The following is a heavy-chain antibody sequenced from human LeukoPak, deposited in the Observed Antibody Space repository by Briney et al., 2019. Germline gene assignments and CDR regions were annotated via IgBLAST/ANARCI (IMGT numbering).Heavy chain of an antibody. D-gene: IGHD4-17*01. CDR2: ISGSGGRT. V-gene: IGHV3-23*01. CDR1: GFTFSSYA. J-gene: IGHJ6*02. Sequence: GGSLRLSCAASGFTFSSYAMSWVRQAPGKGLEWVSTISGSGGRTYFTDSVKGRFTISRDNSKNTLYLQMNSLGAEDTAVYYCAKHQQIYGDSLMDVWGQGTTVAVSS. CDR3: AKHQQIYGDSLMDV.